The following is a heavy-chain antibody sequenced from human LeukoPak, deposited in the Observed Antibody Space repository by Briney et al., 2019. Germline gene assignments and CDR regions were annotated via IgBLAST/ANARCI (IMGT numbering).Heavy chain of an antibody. V-gene: IGHV3-30-3*01. CDR1: GFTFSSYA. J-gene: IGHJ4*02. CDR3: ARDPKWEPLDYFDY. CDR2: ISYDGSNK. D-gene: IGHD1-26*01. Sequence: PGGSLRLSCAASGFTFSSYAMHWVRQAPGKGLEWVAVISYDGSNKYYADSVKGRFTISRDNSKNTLYLQMNSLRAEDTAVYYCARDPKWEPLDYFDYWGQGTLVTVSS.